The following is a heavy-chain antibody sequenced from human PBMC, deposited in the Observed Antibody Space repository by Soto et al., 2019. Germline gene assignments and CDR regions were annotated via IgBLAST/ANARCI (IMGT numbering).Heavy chain of an antibody. CDR1: GFTFNIYG. CDR2: ISYDGSNQ. J-gene: IGHJ4*02. CDR3: AKDQASGQGSFDS. Sequence: HPGGSLRLSCAASGFTFNIYGMHWVRQAPDKGLEWVALISYDGSNQYYADSVKGRFTISRDNSKNTLFLQMNSLRADDTAVYYCAKDQASGQGSFDSWGQGTLVTAPQ. V-gene: IGHV3-30*18.